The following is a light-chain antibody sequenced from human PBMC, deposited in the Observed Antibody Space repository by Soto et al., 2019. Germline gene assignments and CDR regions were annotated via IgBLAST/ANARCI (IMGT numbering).Light chain of an antibody. J-gene: IGKJ5*01. CDR3: QQYNNWHPIT. CDR2: GAS. V-gene: IGKV3-15*01. CDR1: ESVSSN. Sequence: VVLTQSPPTLSVSPGQRATLSYRASESVSSNLAWYQQRPGQAPRLLIYGASTRANGIPARFSGGGSGTEFTLTISSLQSEDFAFYYCQQYNNWHPITFGQGTRLEIK.